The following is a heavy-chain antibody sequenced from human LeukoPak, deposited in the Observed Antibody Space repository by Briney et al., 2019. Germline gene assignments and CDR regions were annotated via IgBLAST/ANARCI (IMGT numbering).Heavy chain of an antibody. D-gene: IGHD1-20*01. Sequence: GASVKVSCKASGYTFTSYGISWVRQAPGQGFEWMGWISAYNGNTNYAQKLQGRVTMTTDTSTSTAYMELRSLRSDDTAVYYCARSYNWNDGSVNWFDPWGQGTLVTVSS. CDR1: GYTFTSYG. CDR3: ARSYNWNDGSVNWFDP. V-gene: IGHV1-18*01. CDR2: ISAYNGNT. J-gene: IGHJ5*02.